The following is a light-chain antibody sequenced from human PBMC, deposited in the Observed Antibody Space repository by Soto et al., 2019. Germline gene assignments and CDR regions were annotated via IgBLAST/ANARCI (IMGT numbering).Light chain of an antibody. CDR1: QSVGTY. J-gene: IGKJ2*01. V-gene: IGKV3-11*01. Sequence: EIVLTQSPATLSLSPGERATLSCRASQSVGTYLAWYQHKPGQAPRLLIYDASNRATDIPARFSGSGSGTDFTLTISSLEPEDFAVYYCQQRRNWPPYTFVQGTKLEI. CDR2: DAS. CDR3: QQRRNWPPYT.